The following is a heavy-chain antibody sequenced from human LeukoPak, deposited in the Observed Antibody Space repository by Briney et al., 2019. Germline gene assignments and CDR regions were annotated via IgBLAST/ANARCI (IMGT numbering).Heavy chain of an antibody. CDR1: GLTLSSNY. CDR3: AREGPRYYYYGMDV. V-gene: IGHV3-53*01. Sequence: PGGSLRLSCAASGLTLSSNYMRWVRQAPGKGVEWVSVIYSGGSTYYADSVKGRFTISTDNSKNTLYLQMNSPRAEDTAVYYCAREGPRYYYYGMDVWGQGTTVTVSS. J-gene: IGHJ6*02. CDR2: IYSGGST.